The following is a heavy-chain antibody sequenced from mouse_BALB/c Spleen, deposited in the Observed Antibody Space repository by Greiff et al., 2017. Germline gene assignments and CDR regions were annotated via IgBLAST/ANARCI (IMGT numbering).Heavy chain of an antibody. D-gene: IGHD1-1*01. J-gene: IGHJ4*01. CDR3: ARFLTTVVARDYAMDY. Sequence: EVQLVESGGGLVQPGGSLKLSCAASGFTFSSFGMHWVRQAPEKGLEWVAYISSGSSTIYYADTVKGRFTISRDNPKNTLFLQMTSLRSEDTAMYYCARFLTTVVARDYAMDYWGQGTSVTVSS. CDR2: ISSGSSTI. CDR1: GFTFSSFG. V-gene: IGHV5-17*02.